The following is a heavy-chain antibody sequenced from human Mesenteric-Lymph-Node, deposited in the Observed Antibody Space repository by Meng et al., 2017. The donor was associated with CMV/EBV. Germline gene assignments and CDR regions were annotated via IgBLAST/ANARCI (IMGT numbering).Heavy chain of an antibody. CDR2: ISSSSSYI. D-gene: IGHD3-3*01. CDR3: ARDRILDFWSGYPRGYYGIDV. V-gene: IGHV3-21*01. CDR1: GFTFSTYS. J-gene: IGHJ6*02. Sequence: GESLKISCAASGFTFSTYSMNWVRQAPGKGLEWVSSISSSSSYIYYADSVKGRFTISRDNSKNTLYLQMNNLRIDDTAVYYCARDRILDFWSGYPRGYYGIDVWGQGTTVTVSS.